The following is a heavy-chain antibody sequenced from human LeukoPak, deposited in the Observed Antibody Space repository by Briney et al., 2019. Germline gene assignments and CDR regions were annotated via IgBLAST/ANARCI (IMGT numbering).Heavy chain of an antibody. CDR3: ARQVPFYYDSSGPFAS. CDR2: IGNSGSAI. Sequence: GGSLRLSCAASGFTFSDYYMSWIRQAPGKGLEWVSYIGNSGSAIYYADSVKGRFTISRDNAKNSLYLQMNSLRAEDTAVYYCARQVPFYYDSSGPFASWGQGTLVIVSS. CDR1: GFTFSDYY. V-gene: IGHV3-11*04. J-gene: IGHJ4*02. D-gene: IGHD3-22*01.